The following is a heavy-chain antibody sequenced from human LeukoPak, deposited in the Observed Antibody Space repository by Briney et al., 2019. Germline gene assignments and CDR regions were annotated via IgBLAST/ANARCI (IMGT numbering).Heavy chain of an antibody. CDR1: EFTFSSYW. J-gene: IGHJ3*02. CDR3: ARDRGRYNACDI. Sequence: GGSLRLSCAASEFTFSSYWMSWVSQAPRKGLEWVANIKQDGSEKHYVDSVKGRFTISRDNAKNSVYLQMNSLRAEDTAVYYCARDRGRYNACDIWGQGTMVTVSS. D-gene: IGHD3-10*01. CDR2: IKQDGSEK. V-gene: IGHV3-7*05.